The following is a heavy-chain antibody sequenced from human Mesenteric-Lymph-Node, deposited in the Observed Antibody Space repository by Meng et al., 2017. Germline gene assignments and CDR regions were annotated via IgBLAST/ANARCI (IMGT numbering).Heavy chain of an antibody. CDR3: ASCATNGYHLAY. CDR1: GGSISSYY. Sequence: SETLSLTCTVSGGSISSYYWSWIRQPAGKGLEWIGRIYTSGSTNYNPSLKSRVSILVDASKNQFSLKLSSVTAADAAVYYCASCATNGYHLAYWGQGTLVTVSS. V-gene: IGHV4-4*07. CDR2: IYTSGST. J-gene: IGHJ4*02. D-gene: IGHD3-22*01.